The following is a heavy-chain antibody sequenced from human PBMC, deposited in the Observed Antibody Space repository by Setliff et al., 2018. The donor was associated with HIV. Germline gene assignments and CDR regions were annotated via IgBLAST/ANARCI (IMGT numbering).Heavy chain of an antibody. J-gene: IGHJ4*01. CDR3: ARDSRWLQFPYFDS. Sequence: KLSETLSLTCNVSGGSISTSSYYWGWIRQPPGKGLEWIGSFHYSASTSYNPSLRSRVTISVDTSKNQFSLKLTSVTAADTAVYYCARDSRWLQFPYFDSWGQGTPVTVSS. V-gene: IGHV4-39*02. CDR2: FHYSAST. CDR1: GGSISTSSYY. D-gene: IGHD5-12*01.